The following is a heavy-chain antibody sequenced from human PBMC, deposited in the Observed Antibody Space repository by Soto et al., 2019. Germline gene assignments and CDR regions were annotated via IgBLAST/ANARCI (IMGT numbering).Heavy chain of an antibody. CDR1: GGSISSSSYY. V-gene: IGHV4-39*01. CDR3: ARRLYYDSSGFEGGGMDV. D-gene: IGHD3-22*01. J-gene: IGHJ6*02. CDR2: IYYSGST. Sequence: QLQLQESGPGLVKPSETLSLTCTVSGGSISSSSYYWGWIRQPPGKGLEWIGSIYYSGSTNYNPSHKSRITLSVDTSTNQFSLTLSSVTAADTAVYYCARRLYYDSSGFEGGGMDVWGQGTTVTVSS.